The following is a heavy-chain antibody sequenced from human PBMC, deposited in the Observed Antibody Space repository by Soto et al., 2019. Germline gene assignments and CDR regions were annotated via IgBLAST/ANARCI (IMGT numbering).Heavy chain of an antibody. Sequence: ESGGGVVQPGGSLKLSCEASGFVFKDSSIHWVRQASGKGLEWVGRIRDRAYNYATAYTASVKGRFTISRDDSTNTAYLQMNSLRTEDTAIYYCTRLISAAHDYWGQGTLVTVSS. CDR1: GFVFKDSS. D-gene: IGHD3-10*01. J-gene: IGHJ4*02. V-gene: IGHV3-73*01. CDR2: IRDRAYNYAT. CDR3: TRLISAAHDY.